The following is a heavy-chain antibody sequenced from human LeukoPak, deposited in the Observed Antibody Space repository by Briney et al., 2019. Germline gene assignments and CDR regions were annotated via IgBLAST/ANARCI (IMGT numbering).Heavy chain of an antibody. CDR3: TRADDQDFDH. D-gene: IGHD3-3*01. CDR1: GFTFTNSF. J-gene: IGHJ4*02. V-gene: IGHV1-46*01. Sequence: ASVKVSCKASGFTFTNSFIHWVRQGPGQGLEWMGIIDSGAGNASYAQKFQGRVTMTRDTSTSTVYMELSSLTSDHTALYFCTRADDQDFDHWGQGTLVIVSS. CDR2: IDSGAGNA.